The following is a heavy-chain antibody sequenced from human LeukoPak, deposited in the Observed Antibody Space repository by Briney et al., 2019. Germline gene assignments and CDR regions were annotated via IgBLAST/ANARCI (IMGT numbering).Heavy chain of an antibody. D-gene: IGHD6-19*01. CDR1: GGSINSYY. Sequence: PSETLSLTCSVSGGSINSYYWSWIRQPLGKGLEWIGYNSGSANYNPSLKSRVTISVDTSKNQFSLKLSSVTPADTAVYYCARVGSGRGHYLDYGGQGTLVTVSS. CDR3: ARVGSGRGHYLDY. CDR2: NSGSA. V-gene: IGHV4-59*01. J-gene: IGHJ4*02.